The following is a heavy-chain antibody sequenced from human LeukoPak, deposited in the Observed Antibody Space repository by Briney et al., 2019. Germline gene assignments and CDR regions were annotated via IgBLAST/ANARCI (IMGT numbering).Heavy chain of an antibody. Sequence: ASVKVSCKASGYTFTGYYMHWVRQAPGQGFEWMGWINPNSGGTNYAQKFQGRVTMTRDTSISTAYMELSRLRSDDTAVYYCARGSGDALYCSGGSCYPQDAFDIWGQGTMVTVSS. CDR1: GYTFTGYY. CDR2: INPNSGGT. CDR3: ARGSGDALYCSGGSCYPQDAFDI. J-gene: IGHJ3*02. D-gene: IGHD2-15*01. V-gene: IGHV1-2*02.